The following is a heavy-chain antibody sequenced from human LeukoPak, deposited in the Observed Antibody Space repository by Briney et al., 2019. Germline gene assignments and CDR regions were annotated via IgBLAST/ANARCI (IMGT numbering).Heavy chain of an antibody. Sequence: ESLRLSCVVSGFTFSSYWMTWVRQPPGKGLEWIGEINHSGSTNYNPSLKSRVTISVDTSKNQFSLKLSSVTAADTAVYYCASDGGNYDDAFDIWGQGTMVTVSS. D-gene: IGHD4-23*01. CDR2: INHSGST. V-gene: IGHV4-34*08. J-gene: IGHJ3*02. CDR3: ASDGGNYDDAFDI. CDR1: GFTFSSYW.